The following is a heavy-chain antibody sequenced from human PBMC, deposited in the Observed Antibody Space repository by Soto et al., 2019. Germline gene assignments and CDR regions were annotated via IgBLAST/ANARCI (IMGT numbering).Heavy chain of an antibody. J-gene: IGHJ5*02. CDR3: TSHSPEDMRRT. V-gene: IGHV3-73*02. CDR1: GFTFSDSP. D-gene: IGHD2-15*01. Sequence: EVQLMESGGGLVQPGGSLKLSCTASGFTFSDSPMHWVRQASGKGLEWVGRIRSKANNYATAYGASVKGRFTISRDDSKNTAYLQMNSLKTEDAAVYYCTSHSPEDMRRTWGQGTLVTVSS. CDR2: IRSKANNYAT.